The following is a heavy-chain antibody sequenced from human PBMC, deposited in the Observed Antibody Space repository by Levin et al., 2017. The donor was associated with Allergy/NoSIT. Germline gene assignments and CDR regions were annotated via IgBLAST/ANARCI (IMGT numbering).Heavy chain of an antibody. V-gene: IGHV4-59*08. J-gene: IGHJ4*02. CDR1: GGSISSYH. D-gene: IGHD3-10*01. Sequence: SETLSLTCSVSGGSISSYHWSWIRQPPGKGLEWIGHFYYSGSSNYNPSLKSRVTISVDTSKNQFSLNLTSVSAADTAMYYCARHVYPDGSPFDSWGLGSLVTGSS. CDR3: ARHVYPDGSPFDS. CDR2: FYYSGSS.